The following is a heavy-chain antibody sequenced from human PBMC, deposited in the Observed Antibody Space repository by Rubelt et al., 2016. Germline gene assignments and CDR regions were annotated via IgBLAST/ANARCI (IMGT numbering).Heavy chain of an antibody. CDR3: ARRRRYSGSSYWYFDL. V-gene: IGHV4-34*01. J-gene: IGHJ2*01. D-gene: IGHD1-26*01. CDR1: GGSFSGYY. Sequence: QVQLQQWGAGLLKPSETLSLTCAVYGGSFSGYYWSWIRQPPGKGLEWIGEINHSGSTNYNPSLKSRVTISVDTSKNQFSLKLGVVTAADTALYYCARRRRYSGSSYWYFDLWGRGTLVTVSS. CDR2: INHSGST.